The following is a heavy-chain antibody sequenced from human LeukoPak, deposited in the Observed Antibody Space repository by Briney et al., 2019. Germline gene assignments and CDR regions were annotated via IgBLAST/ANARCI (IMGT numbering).Heavy chain of an antibody. V-gene: IGHV1-2*02. CDR2: INPRDGGT. CDR3: AREGNGLLSKDLDY. D-gene: IGHD2-15*01. CDR1: GYTFTDYY. Sequence: ASVKVSCKGSGYTFTDYYLHWVRQAPGQGLEWVGYINPRDGGTSSPQNFRGRVTMTTDASSSTAYMELSRLTSDDTAIYYCAREGNGLLSKDLDYWGQATLVTVSS. J-gene: IGHJ4*02.